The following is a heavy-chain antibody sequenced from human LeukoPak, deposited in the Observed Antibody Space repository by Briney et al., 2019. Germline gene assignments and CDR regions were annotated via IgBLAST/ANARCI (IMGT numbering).Heavy chain of an antibody. D-gene: IGHD2-15*01. CDR2: IYYSGST. Sequence: PSETLSLTCTVSGGSISSYHWSWIRQPPGKGLEWIGYIYYSGSTNYNPSLKSRVTISVDTSKNQLSLKLSSVTAADTAVYYCARDGRSGGYDYWGQGTLVTVSS. V-gene: IGHV4-59*01. CDR3: ARDGRSGGYDY. J-gene: IGHJ4*02. CDR1: GGSISSYH.